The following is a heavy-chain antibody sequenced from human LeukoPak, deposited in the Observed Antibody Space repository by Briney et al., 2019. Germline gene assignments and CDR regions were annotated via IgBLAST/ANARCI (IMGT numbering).Heavy chain of an antibody. CDR2: IWYDGTNT. CDR1: GFTFSSYG. J-gene: IGHJ3*02. CDR3: ATERGPIVGVTNAFDI. Sequence: GGSLRLSCAASGFTFSSYGMHWVRQAPGKGLEWVAVIWYDGTNTYYADSVKGRFTISRDNSKNTLYVQMNSLRAEDTAVYYCATERGPIVGVTNAFDIWGQGTMVTVSS. V-gene: IGHV3-33*01. D-gene: IGHD1-26*01.